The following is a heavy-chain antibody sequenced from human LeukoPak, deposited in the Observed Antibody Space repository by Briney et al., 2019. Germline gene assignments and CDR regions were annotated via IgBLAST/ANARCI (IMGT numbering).Heavy chain of an antibody. V-gene: IGHV3-48*01. J-gene: IGHJ4*02. CDR2: ISTSSSTI. Sequence: PGGSLRLSCAASGFTFSSYSMNWVRQAPGKGLEWVSYISTSSSTIYYADSVEGRFTISRDNAKNSLYLQMNSLRAEDTAVYYCARASDFDYWGQGTLVTVSS. CDR1: GFTFSSYS. CDR3: ARASDFDY.